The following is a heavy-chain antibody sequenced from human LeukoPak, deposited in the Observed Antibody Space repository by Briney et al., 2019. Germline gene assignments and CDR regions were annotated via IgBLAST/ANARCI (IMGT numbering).Heavy chain of an antibody. CDR1: GGSFSGYY. V-gene: IGHV4-34*01. D-gene: IGHD5-18*01. J-gene: IGHJ4*02. Sequence: PSETLSLTCAVYGGSFSGYYWSWIRQPPGKGLEWIGENNHSGSTNYNPSLKSRVTISVDTSKNQFSLELSSVTAADTAVYYCSRGWRGYSYGPHFDYWGQGTLVTVSS. CDR3: SRGWRGYSYGPHFDY. CDR2: NNHSGST.